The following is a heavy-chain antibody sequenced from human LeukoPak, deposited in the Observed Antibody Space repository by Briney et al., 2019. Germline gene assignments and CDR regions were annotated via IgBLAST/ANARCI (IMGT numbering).Heavy chain of an antibody. Sequence: AGGSLRLSCALSGFTFSGYTMSWVRQAPGKGLEWVSSFLGSGSASYYADSVKGRFTISRDTSKNTLYLQMNSQRAEDTAIYYCAKDRVPDNRWNFDYWGRGTLVTVSS. D-gene: IGHD1-1*01. CDR2: FLGSGSAS. CDR3: AKDRVPDNRWNFDY. CDR1: GFTFSGYT. J-gene: IGHJ4*02. V-gene: IGHV3-23*01.